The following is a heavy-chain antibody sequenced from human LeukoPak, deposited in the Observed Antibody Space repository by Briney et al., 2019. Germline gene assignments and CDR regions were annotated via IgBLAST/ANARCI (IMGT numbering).Heavy chain of an antibody. CDR1: GFIFGDFV. CDR3: AKDLRGERDYGSFDY. V-gene: IGHV3-9*01. CDR2: ISWNSGSI. Sequence: GGSLRHSRAASGFIFGDFVLHWVRQVPGKGVEWVSGISWNSGSIGYADSVKGRFTISRDNIKNSLYLQMNSLRAEDTALYYCAKDLRGERDYGSFDYWGRGLLVTVSS. D-gene: IGHD4-17*01. J-gene: IGHJ4*02.